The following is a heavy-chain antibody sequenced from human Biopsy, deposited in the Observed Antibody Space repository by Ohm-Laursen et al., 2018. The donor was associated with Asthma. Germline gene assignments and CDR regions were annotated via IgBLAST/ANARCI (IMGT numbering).Heavy chain of an antibody. CDR3: ARGPNYHGSGRAPIGMDV. D-gene: IGHD3-10*01. V-gene: IGHV4-61*01. CDR2: IYYTGSD. CDR1: GSSVSTGSYY. Sequence: GTLSLTCPVSGSSVSTGSYYRSWIRQPPGKGLEWLGYIYYTGSDNYNPSLKSRVTISVDTSKNQFSLRLNSVTAADTAVYYCARGPNYHGSGRAPIGMDVWGQGTTVTVSS. J-gene: IGHJ6*02.